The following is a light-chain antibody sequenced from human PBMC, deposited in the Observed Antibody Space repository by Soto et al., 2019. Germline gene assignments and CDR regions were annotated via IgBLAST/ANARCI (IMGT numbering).Light chain of an antibody. CDR3: QQYNNWPFS. J-gene: IGKJ5*01. V-gene: IGKV3-15*01. CDR1: QSVSSSF. CDR2: GAS. Sequence: EIVMTQSPATVSVSPGERATLSCRASQSVSSSFLAWYQQKVGQAPRLLIYGASSRATGVPARFSGTGSETDFTLTISGLHSEDSAVYFCQQYNNWPFSFGQGTRLEIK.